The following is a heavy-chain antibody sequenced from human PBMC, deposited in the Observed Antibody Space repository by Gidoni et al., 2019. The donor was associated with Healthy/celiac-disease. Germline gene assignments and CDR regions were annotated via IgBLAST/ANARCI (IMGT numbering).Heavy chain of an antibody. D-gene: IGHD3-22*01. CDR3: ARDSDYDSSGYYN. CDR2: IYYSGST. Sequence: QVQLQASGPGLVKPSETLSLTCTVSGGSVSSGSYYWSWIRQPPGKVLEWIGYIYYSGSTNYNPYLKSRVTISGETSKNQFSRKLSSVTAADTAGYYCARDSDYDSSGYYNWGQGTLVTVSS. J-gene: IGHJ4*02. V-gene: IGHV4-61*01. CDR1: GGSVSSGSYY.